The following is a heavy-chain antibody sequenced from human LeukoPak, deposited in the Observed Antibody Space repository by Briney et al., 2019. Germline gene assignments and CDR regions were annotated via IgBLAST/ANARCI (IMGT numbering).Heavy chain of an antibody. V-gene: IGHV3-21*06. D-gene: IGHD2-15*01. CDR3: ARDPTPRYCSGGSCYTHYGMDV. CDR2: ITSSRTYI. J-gene: IGHJ6*02. Sequence: GGPLRLSCAASAFTFSGYTMNWVRQAPGKGLEWVSPITSSRTYIYYAESVRGRFTVSRDNAKNSVYLQMNSLRAEDTAVYYCARDPTPRYCSGGSCYTHYGMDVWGQGTTVTVSS. CDR1: AFTFSGYT.